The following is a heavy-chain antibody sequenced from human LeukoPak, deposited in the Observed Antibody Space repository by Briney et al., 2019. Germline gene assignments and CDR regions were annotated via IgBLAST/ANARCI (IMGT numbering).Heavy chain of an antibody. CDR2: ISFDGSDK. CDR1: GFTFSTYG. V-gene: IGHV3-30*18. CDR3: ANGMYYYGSGSYYGNYDPFDY. Sequence: GGSLRLSCAASGFTFSTYGMHWVRQAPGKGLEWVAVISFDGSDKDYADSVKGRFTISRDNSKHTLYLQMNSPRAEDTAVYYCANGMYYYGSGSYYGNYDPFDYWGQGTLVTVSS. D-gene: IGHD3-10*01. J-gene: IGHJ4*02.